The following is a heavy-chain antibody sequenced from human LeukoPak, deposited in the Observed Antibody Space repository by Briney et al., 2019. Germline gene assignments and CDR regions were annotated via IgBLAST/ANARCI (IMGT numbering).Heavy chain of an antibody. J-gene: IGHJ4*02. D-gene: IGHD1-26*01. V-gene: IGHV3-48*04. CDR2: ISSSSTI. CDR3: AREKSGSYSLDY. CDR1: GFTFSSYS. Sequence: GGSLRLSCAASGFTFSSYSMNWVRQAPGKGLEWVSYISSSSTIYYADSVKGRFTISRDNAKNSLYLQMNSLRAEDTAVYYCAREKSGSYSLDYWGQGTLVTVSS.